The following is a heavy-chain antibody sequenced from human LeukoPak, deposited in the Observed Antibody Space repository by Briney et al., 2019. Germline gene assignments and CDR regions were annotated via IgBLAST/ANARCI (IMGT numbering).Heavy chain of an antibody. D-gene: IGHD3-9*01. CDR3: ARLREDILTGYYTRKYYYYYYMDV. CDR2: INWNGGST. CDR1: GFTFDDYG. V-gene: IGHV3-20*04. Sequence: GGSLRLFCAASGFTFDDYGMSWVRQAPGKGLEWVSGINWNGGSTGYADSVKGRFTISRDNAKNSLYLQMNSLRAEDTALYYCARLREDILTGYYTRKYYYYYYMDVWGKGTTVTVSS. J-gene: IGHJ6*03.